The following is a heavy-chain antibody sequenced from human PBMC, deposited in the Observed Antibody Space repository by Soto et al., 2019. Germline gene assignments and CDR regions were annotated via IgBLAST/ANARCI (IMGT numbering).Heavy chain of an antibody. CDR2: INAGNGNT. D-gene: IGHD5-12*01. Sequence: QVQLVQSGAEVKKPGASVKVSCKASGYTFTSYTMHWVRQAPGQRLEWMGWINAGNGNTKYSQMFQGRVTITRDTSASTAYMELSSLRSEDTAVYYCVRAGDIGYYFDYWGQGTLVTVSS. CDR3: VRAGDIGYYFDY. J-gene: IGHJ4*02. V-gene: IGHV1-3*01. CDR1: GYTFTSYT.